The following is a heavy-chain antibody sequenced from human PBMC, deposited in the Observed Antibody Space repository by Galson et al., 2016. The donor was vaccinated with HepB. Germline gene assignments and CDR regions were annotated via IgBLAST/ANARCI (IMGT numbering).Heavy chain of an antibody. V-gene: IGHV3-21*01. CDR3: AKDCIPETGTSGECFDL. Sequence: SLRLSCAASGFIFSSYTLNWVRQAPGKGLEWVSSINSGSTYIYYAGSVKGRFTISRDNAKNSLYLQMDSLRADDTAIYYCAKDCIPETGTSGECFDLWGPGTLVTVSS. CDR2: INSGSTYI. J-gene: IGHJ4*02. CDR1: GFIFSSYT. D-gene: IGHD6-19*01.